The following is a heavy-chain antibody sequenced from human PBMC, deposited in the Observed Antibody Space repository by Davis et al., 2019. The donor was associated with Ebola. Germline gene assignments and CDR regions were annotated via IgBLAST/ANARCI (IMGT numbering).Heavy chain of an antibody. CDR3: SRDALLWFRELLNPPPLYGMDV. CDR2: MNPSSGNT. D-gene: IGHD3-10*01. V-gene: IGHV1-8*02. CDR1: GYTFTSYG. J-gene: IGHJ6*02. Sequence: AASAKVSCKASGYTFTSYGISWVRQATGQGLEWMGWMNPSSGNTGYAQKFQGRVTMTRNTYISTAYMELSSLRSEDTAVYYCSRDALLWFRELLNPPPLYGMDVWGQGTTVTVSS.